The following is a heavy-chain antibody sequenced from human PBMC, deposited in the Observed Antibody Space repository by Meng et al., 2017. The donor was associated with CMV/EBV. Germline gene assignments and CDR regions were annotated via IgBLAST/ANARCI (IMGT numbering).Heavy chain of an antibody. CDR1: GFTCSSYS. D-gene: IGHD6-6*01. J-gene: IGHJ6*02. Sequence: GESLKISCAASGFTCSSYSMNWVRQAPGKGLEWVSSISSSSSYIYYADSVKGRFTISRDNAKNSLYLQMNSLRAEDTAVYYCARGSSSSYYYGMDVWGQGTTVTVSS. CDR2: ISSSSSYI. CDR3: ARGSSSSYYYGMDV. V-gene: IGHV3-21*01.